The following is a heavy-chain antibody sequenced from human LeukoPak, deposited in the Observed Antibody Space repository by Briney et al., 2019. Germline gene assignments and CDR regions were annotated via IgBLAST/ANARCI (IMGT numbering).Heavy chain of an antibody. CDR3: ARSSNGVYIQ. D-gene: IGHD2-8*01. CDR2: ISGDGSSI. Sequence: PGGSLRLSCVASGFTFRNYYMHWVRQVPGKGLVWVSRISGDGSSIFYADSVKGRFTISRDSAKNSLYVQMNSLRADDSAVYYCARSSNGVYIQWGQGTLVTVSS. CDR1: GFTFRNYY. J-gene: IGHJ4*02. V-gene: IGHV3-74*01.